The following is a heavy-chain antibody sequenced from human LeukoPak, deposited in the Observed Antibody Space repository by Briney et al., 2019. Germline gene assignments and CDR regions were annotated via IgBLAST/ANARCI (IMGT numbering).Heavy chain of an antibody. CDR3: AKDPFFGDYYYYYMDV. CDR2: ISGSGGST. J-gene: IGHJ6*03. D-gene: IGHD3-10*01. CDR1: GSTFSSYA. V-gene: IGHV3-23*01. Sequence: GGSLRLSCAASGSTFSSYAMSWVRQAPGKGLEWVSAISGSGGSTYYADSVKGRFTISRDNSKNTLYLQMNSLRAEDTAVYYCAKDPFFGDYYYYYMDVWGKGTTVTVSS.